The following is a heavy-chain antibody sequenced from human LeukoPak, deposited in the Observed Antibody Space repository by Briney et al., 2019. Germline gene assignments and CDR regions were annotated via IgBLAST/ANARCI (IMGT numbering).Heavy chain of an antibody. CDR2: INHSGST. Sequence: SETLSLTCAVYGGSFSGYYWSWIRQPPGKGLEWIGEINHSGSTNYNPSLKSRVTISVDTSKNQFSLKLSSVTAADMAVYYCARGRWEVRGVIITNFDYWGQGILVTVSS. CDR1: GGSFSGYY. D-gene: IGHD3-10*01. J-gene: IGHJ4*02. CDR3: ARGRWEVRGVIITNFDY. V-gene: IGHV4-34*01.